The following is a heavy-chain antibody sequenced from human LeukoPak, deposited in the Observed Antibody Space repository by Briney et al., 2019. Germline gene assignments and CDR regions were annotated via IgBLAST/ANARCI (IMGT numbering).Heavy chain of an antibody. D-gene: IGHD3-10*01. CDR3: ATYGPGYNWLYA. Sequence: ASVKISCKASEYSFIYCIQWVRQAPGQGLEWMGWIHPISGDTTYAQRFQGRITVTRDASISTAYLDLRSLRSDDTAIYYCATYGPGYNWLYAWGQGTLVTVSS. V-gene: IGHV1-2*02. J-gene: IGHJ5*02. CDR1: EYSFIYC. CDR2: IHPISGDT.